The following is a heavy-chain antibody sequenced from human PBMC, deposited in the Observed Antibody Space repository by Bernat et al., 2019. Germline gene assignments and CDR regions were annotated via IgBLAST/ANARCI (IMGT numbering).Heavy chain of an antibody. V-gene: IGHV4-39*01. CDR1: GGSISSSSYY. Sequence: QLQLQESGPGLVKPSETLSLTCTVSGGSISSSSYYWGWIHQPPGKGLEWIGSIYYSGSTYYNPSLKSRVTISVDTSKNQFSLKLSSVTAADTAVYYCARHRLLTARPIAVAADFDYWGQGTLVTVSS. D-gene: IGHD6-19*01. CDR3: ARHRLLTARPIAVAADFDY. CDR2: IYYSGST. J-gene: IGHJ4*02.